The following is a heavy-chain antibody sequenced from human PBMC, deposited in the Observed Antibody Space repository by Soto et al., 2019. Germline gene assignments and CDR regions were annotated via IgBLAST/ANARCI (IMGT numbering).Heavy chain of an antibody. D-gene: IGHD3-10*01. J-gene: IGHJ5*02. CDR3: ATDSAGRGPFDP. CDR2: TYHTGST. V-gene: IGHV4-59*13. Sequence: PSETLSLTCTIPGGSFGTNYWSWIRQAPGKGLEWIGYTYHTGSTKYNPSLKSRATISVDTSKNQFSLTLNSAAAADTAVYYCATDSAGRGPFDPWGQGILVTVSS. CDR1: GGSFGTNY.